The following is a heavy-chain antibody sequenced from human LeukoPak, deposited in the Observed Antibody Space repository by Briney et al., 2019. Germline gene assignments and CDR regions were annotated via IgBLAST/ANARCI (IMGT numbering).Heavy chain of an antibody. D-gene: IGHD6-19*01. J-gene: IGHJ3*02. CDR2: VSGGDPNT. Sequence: GSLRLSCAASGFTFISYTMNWVRQAPGKGLEWVSAVSGGDPNTYYADSVKGRFTISRDNAKNTLYLQMNSLRADDTAVYYCARSSGRSPFDMWGQGTMVTVSS. CDR1: GFTFISYT. CDR3: ARSSGRSPFDM. V-gene: IGHV3-23*01.